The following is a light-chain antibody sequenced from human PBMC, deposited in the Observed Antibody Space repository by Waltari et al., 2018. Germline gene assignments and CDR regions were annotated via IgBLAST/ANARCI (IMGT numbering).Light chain of an antibody. CDR1: SSDVGGYNY. CDR3: SSYTSSSTPVV. CDR2: DVS. V-gene: IGLV2-14*03. J-gene: IGLJ2*01. Sequence: QSALTQPASVSGSPGQSITISCTGTSSDVGGYNYVSWYQQHPGKAPNLMIYDVSNRPPGVSNRFSGSKSGNTASLTISGLQAEDEADYYCSSYTSSSTPVVFGGGTKLTVL.